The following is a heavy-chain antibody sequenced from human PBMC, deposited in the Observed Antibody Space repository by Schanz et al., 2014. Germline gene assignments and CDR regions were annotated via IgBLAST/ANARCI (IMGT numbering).Heavy chain of an antibody. CDR3: AKDLGVDCGDGCFNWYFDL. Sequence: EVQLVESGGGLVQPGGSLRLSCAASGFSVGNKYMNWVRQAPGKGLEWVSAMNESHSTIYYADSVRGRFTISRDNAENTLFLQMNSLRAEDTAVYFCAKDLGVDCGDGCFNWYFDLWGRGTLVTVSS. V-gene: IGHV3-23*04. CDR2: MNESHSTI. CDR1: GFSVGNKY. D-gene: IGHD2-21*02. J-gene: IGHJ2*01.